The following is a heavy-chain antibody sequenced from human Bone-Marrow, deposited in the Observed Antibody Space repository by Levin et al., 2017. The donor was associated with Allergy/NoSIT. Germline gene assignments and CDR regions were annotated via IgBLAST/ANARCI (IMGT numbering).Heavy chain of an antibody. CDR2: INYRGST. D-gene: IGHD6-19*01. Sequence: SETLSLTCTVSGGSVSSGTYYWSWIRQPPGKGLEWIGYINYRGSTKYNPSLKSRVTISVDTSKNEFSLKLSSVTAADTAVYYCARNRVVVAGGNDYYYGMDVWGQGTTVTVSS. CDR1: GGSVSSGTYY. CDR3: ARNRVVVAGGNDYYYGMDV. V-gene: IGHV4-61*01. J-gene: IGHJ6*02.